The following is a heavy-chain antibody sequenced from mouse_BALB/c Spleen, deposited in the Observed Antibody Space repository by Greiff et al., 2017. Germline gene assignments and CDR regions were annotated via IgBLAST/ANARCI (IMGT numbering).Heavy chain of an antibody. CDR3: ASRGAGNY. D-gene: IGHD3-3*01. CDR1: GFTFSSYT. CDR2: ISNGGGST. V-gene: IGHV5-12-2*01. Sequence: EVKLVESGGGLVQPGGSLKLSCAASGFTFSSYTMSWVRQTPEKRLEWVAYISNGGGSTYYPDTVKGRFTISRDNAKNTLYLQMSSLKSEDTAMYYCASRGAGNYWGQGTTLTVSS. J-gene: IGHJ2*01.